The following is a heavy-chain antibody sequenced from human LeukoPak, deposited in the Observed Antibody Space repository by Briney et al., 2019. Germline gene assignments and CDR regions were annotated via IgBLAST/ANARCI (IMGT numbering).Heavy chain of an antibody. V-gene: IGHV3-9*01. CDR1: GFTFSSYW. CDR3: AKSYYDSSGEFDY. D-gene: IGHD3-22*01. Sequence: GGSLRLSCAASGFTFSSYWMSWVRQAPGKGLEWVSGISWNSGSIGYADSVKGRFTISRDNAKNSLYLQMNSLRAEDTALYYCAKSYYDSSGEFDYWGQGTLVTVSS. CDR2: ISWNSGSI. J-gene: IGHJ4*02.